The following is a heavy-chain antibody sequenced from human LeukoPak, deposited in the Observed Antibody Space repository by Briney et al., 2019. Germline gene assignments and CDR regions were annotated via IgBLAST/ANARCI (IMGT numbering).Heavy chain of an antibody. CDR2: IYHGGST. V-gene: IGHV4-38-2*02. J-gene: IGHJ5*02. CDR1: GYSISSDYY. D-gene: IGHD1-26*01. Sequence: SETLSLTCSVSGYSISSDYYWGWVRQPPGKGLEWIGSIYHGGSTYYNPSLKSRVTISVDTSKNQFSLKLSSVTAADTAVYYCARDHPNVSGSSPFDPWGQGTLVTVSS. CDR3: ARDHPNVSGSSPFDP.